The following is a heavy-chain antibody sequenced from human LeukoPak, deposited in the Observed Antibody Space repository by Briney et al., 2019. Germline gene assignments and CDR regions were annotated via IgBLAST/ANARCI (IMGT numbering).Heavy chain of an antibody. Sequence: PGGSLRLSCAASGFTFSSYGMHWVRQAPGKGLEWVAVISYDGSNKYYADSVKGRFTISRDNSKNTLYLQMSSLRSEDTAVYYCARDDYGDYRRKFDYWGQGTLVTVSS. CDR2: ISYDGSNK. V-gene: IGHV3-30*03. CDR1: GFTFSSYG. J-gene: IGHJ4*02. D-gene: IGHD4-17*01. CDR3: ARDDYGDYRRKFDY.